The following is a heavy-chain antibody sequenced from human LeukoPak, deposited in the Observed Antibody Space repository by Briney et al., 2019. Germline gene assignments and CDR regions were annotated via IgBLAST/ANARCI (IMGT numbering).Heavy chain of an antibody. CDR1: GYTLTELS. J-gene: IGHJ4*02. CDR3: ATAFSHLELRDY. Sequence: ASVKVSCKVSGYTLTELSMHWVRQAPGKGLEWMGGFDPGDGETIYAQKFQGRVTMTEDTSTDTAYMELSSLGSEDTAVYYCATAFSHLELRDYWGQGTLVTVSS. V-gene: IGHV1-24*01. CDR2: FDPGDGET. D-gene: IGHD1-26*01.